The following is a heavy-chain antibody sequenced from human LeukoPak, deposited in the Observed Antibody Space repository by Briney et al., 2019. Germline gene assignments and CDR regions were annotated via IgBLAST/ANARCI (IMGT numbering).Heavy chain of an antibody. CDR2: ISSSSSYI. D-gene: IGHD3-10*01. Sequence: PGGSLRLSCAASGFTFSSYKMNWVRQAPGKGLEWVSSISSSSSYIYYADSVKGRFTISRDNAKNSLYLQMNSLRAEDTAVYYCATDPEGRRTSRGWFWHRGQRTLVTVSS. CDR3: ATDPEGRRTSRGWFWH. J-gene: IGHJ4*02. CDR1: GFTFSSYK. V-gene: IGHV3-21*01.